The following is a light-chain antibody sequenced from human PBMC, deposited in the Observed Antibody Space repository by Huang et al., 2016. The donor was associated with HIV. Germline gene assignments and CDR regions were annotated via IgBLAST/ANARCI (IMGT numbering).Light chain of an antibody. CDR3: QQYGSCPPKLT. Sequence: IVLTQSPGPLSLSPGERATLSCRASQSVDTSYLAWDQQIPGQAPRLLIYGASSRATDIPDRFSGSGAGTDFTLTIRRLEPEDVAVYYCQQYGSCPPKLTFGGGTKVEMK. CDR1: QSVDTSY. CDR2: GAS. V-gene: IGKV3-20*01. J-gene: IGKJ4*01.